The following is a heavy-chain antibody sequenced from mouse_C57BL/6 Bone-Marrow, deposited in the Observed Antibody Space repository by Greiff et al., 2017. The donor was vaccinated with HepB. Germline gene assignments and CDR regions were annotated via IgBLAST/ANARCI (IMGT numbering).Heavy chain of an antibody. CDR2: INYDGSST. CDR3: ARGGDYGFDY. CDR1: GFTFSDYY. J-gene: IGHJ2*01. V-gene: IGHV5-16*01. D-gene: IGHD1-1*01. Sequence: EVMLVESEGGLVQPGRSMKLSCTASGFTFSDYYMAWVRQVPEKGLEWVANINYDGSSTYYLDSLKSRFIISRDNAKNILYLQMSSLKSEDTATYYCARGGDYGFDYWGQGTTLTVSS.